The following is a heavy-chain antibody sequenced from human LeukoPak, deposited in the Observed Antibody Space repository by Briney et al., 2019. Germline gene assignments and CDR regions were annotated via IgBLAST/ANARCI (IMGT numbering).Heavy chain of an antibody. CDR2: IYHSGST. J-gene: IGHJ4*01. CDR1: GYSISSGYY. CDR3: ARLSAMLRGPEPIYYFDY. Sequence: PSETLSLTCTVSGYSISSGYYWGWIRQPPGKGLEWIGSIYHSGSTYYNPSLKSRVTISVDTSKNQFSLKLSSVTAADTAMYYCARLSAMLRGPEPIYYFDYWGQGTLVTVSS. V-gene: IGHV4-38-2*02. D-gene: IGHD3-10*01.